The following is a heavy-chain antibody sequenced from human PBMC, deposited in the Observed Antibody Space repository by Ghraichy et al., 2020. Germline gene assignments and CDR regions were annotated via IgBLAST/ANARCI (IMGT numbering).Heavy chain of an antibody. CDR2: ISSSSSTI. CDR1: GFTFSSYS. D-gene: IGHD3-22*01. CDR3: ARDGYYDSSGYYYNAFDI. V-gene: IGHV3-48*02. Sequence: GGSLRLSCAASGFTFSSYSMNWVRRAPGKGLEWVSYISSSSSTIYYADSVKGRFTISRDNAKNSLYLQMNSLRDEDTAVYYCARDGYYDSSGYYYNAFDIWGQGTMVTVSS. J-gene: IGHJ3*02.